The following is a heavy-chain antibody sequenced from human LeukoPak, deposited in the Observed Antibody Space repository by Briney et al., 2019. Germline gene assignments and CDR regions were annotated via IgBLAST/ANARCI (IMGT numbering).Heavy chain of an antibody. CDR2: IIPILGIA. CDR1: GGTFSSYA. J-gene: IGHJ4*02. CDR3: ARDGLYLGGYDWGYFDY. D-gene: IGHD5-12*01. Sequence: GASVKVSCKASGGTFSSYAISWVRQAPGQGLEWMGRIIPILGIANYAQKFQGRVTITADKSTSTAYMELSSLRSEDTAVYYCARDGLYLGGYDWGYFDYWGQGTLVTVSS. V-gene: IGHV1-69*04.